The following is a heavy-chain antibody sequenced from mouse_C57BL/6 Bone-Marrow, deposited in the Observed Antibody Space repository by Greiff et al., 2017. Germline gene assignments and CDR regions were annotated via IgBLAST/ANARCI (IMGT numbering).Heavy chain of an antibody. Sequence: VQLQQSGAELARPGASVKLSCKASGYTFTSYGISWVKQRTGQGLEWIGEIYPRSGNTYYNEKFKGKATLTADKSYSTAYMELRSLTSEDSAVYFCARGHYGSSPFAYWGQGTLVTVSA. D-gene: IGHD1-1*01. V-gene: IGHV1-81*01. CDR3: ARGHYGSSPFAY. J-gene: IGHJ3*01. CDR1: GYTFTSYG. CDR2: IYPRSGNT.